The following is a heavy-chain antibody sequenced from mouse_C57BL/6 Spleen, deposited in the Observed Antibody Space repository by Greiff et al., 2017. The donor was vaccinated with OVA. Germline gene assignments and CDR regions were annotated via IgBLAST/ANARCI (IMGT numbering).Heavy chain of an antibody. J-gene: IGHJ1*03. D-gene: IGHD1-1*01. V-gene: IGHV1-55*01. CDR2: IYPGSGST. CDR3: ALLTTVVGHFDV. Sequence: VQLQQPGAELVKPGASVKMSCKASGYTFTSYWITWVKQRPGQGLEWIGDIYPGSGSTTYNEKFKSKATLTVDTSSSTAYMQLSSLTSEDSAVYDGALLTTVVGHFDVWGTGTTVTVSS. CDR1: GYTFTSYW.